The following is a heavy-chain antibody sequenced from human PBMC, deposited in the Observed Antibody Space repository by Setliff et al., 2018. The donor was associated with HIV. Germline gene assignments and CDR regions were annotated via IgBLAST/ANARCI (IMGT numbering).Heavy chain of an antibody. Sequence: SETLSLTCTVAGGSISSYYWSWIRQPPGKGLEWIGYIYYSGSTNYNPSLKSRVTISVDTSKNQFYLKLSSVTAADTAVYYCARGMLRRSWYAHHDAFDIWGQGTMVTVSS. J-gene: IGHJ3*02. D-gene: IGHD6-13*01. V-gene: IGHV4-59*01. CDR3: ARGMLRRSWYAHHDAFDI. CDR2: IYYSGST. CDR1: GGSISSYY.